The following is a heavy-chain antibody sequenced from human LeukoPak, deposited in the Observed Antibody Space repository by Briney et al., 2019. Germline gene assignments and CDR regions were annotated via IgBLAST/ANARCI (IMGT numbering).Heavy chain of an antibody. V-gene: IGHV4-39*07. CDR2: IYYSGST. D-gene: IGHD3-10*01. CDR1: GGSISSSSYY. J-gene: IGHJ6*02. CDR3: ARDPVSYRTYYGSGWSYYGMDV. Sequence: SETLSLTCTVSGGSISSSSYYWGWIRQPPGKGLEWIGSIYYSGSTYYNPSLKSRVTISVDTSKNQFSLKLSSVTAADTAVYYCARDPVSYRTYYGSGWSYYGMDVWGQGTTVTVSS.